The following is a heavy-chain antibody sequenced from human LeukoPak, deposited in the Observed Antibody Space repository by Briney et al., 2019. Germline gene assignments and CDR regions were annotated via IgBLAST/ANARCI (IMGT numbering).Heavy chain of an antibody. CDR1: GYTFTGYY. V-gene: IGHV1-2*02. CDR3: AREAPRGTVIDY. D-gene: IGHD4-17*01. CDR2: INPNSGGT. Sequence: ASVKVSCKASGYTFTGYYMHWVRQAPGQGLEWMGWINPNSGGTNYAQKFQGRVTMTRDTSISTAYMELSRLRSDDTAVYYCAREAPRGTVIDYWGQGTLVTVSS. J-gene: IGHJ4*02.